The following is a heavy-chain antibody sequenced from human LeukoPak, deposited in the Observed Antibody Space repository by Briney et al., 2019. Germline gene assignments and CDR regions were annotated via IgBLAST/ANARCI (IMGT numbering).Heavy chain of an antibody. Sequence: SETLSLTCAVSGYSITSDYYWGWIRQSPGKGLEWIGSISDGGNTYYNSSLESRVTISRDTSKNQFSLKLTSVTASDTAVHYCARVMRGSQFDYWGQGTLVTVSS. CDR2: ISDGGNT. V-gene: IGHV4-38-2*01. CDR3: ARVMRGSQFDY. D-gene: IGHD3-16*01. J-gene: IGHJ4*02. CDR1: GYSITSDYY.